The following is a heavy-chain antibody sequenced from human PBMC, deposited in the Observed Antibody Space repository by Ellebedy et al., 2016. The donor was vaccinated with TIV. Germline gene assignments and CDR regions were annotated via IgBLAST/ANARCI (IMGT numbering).Heavy chain of an antibody. J-gene: IGHJ4*02. D-gene: IGHD2-8*02. Sequence: GESLKIPCTASGFLFSGSAIHWVRQAPGKGLEWLGRIRSKLNNYATTYTASVKGRFTISRDDSQNVAYLQMNGLKAEDTATYYCTRHVVLEDYWGQGTLVTVSS. V-gene: IGHV3-73*01. CDR2: IRSKLNNYAT. CDR3: TRHVVLEDY. CDR1: GFLFSGSA.